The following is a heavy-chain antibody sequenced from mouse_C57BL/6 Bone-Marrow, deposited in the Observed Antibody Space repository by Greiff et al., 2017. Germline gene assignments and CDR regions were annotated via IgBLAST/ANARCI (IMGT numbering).Heavy chain of an antibody. CDR2: ILPGSGST. Sequence: QVQLKQSGAELMKPGASVKLSCKATGYTFTGYWIEWVKQRPGHGLEWIGEILPGSGSTNYNEKFKGKATFTADTSSNTAYMQRSSLTTEDSAIYYCAMDDYDPYYAMDYWGQGTSVTVSS. CDR1: GYTFTGYW. CDR3: AMDDYDPYYAMDY. D-gene: IGHD2-4*01. J-gene: IGHJ4*01. V-gene: IGHV1-9*01.